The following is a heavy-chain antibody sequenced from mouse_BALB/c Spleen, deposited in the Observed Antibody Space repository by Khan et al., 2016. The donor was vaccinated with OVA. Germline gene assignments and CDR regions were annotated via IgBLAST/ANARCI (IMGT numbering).Heavy chain of an antibody. J-gene: IGHJ3*01. CDR1: GYTFTTYW. CDR2: IDPRTGYN. Sequence: QVQLQQSGAELAKPGASVEMSCKASGYTFTTYWMHWVKQRPGQGLAWIGYIDPRTGYNEYNQKFKDKATLTADKSSSTAYMQLRSLTSADSAVYYCTRIGLYGIFTDWGQGTLGTVSA. D-gene: IGHD2-1*01. V-gene: IGHV1-7*01. CDR3: TRIGLYGIFTD.